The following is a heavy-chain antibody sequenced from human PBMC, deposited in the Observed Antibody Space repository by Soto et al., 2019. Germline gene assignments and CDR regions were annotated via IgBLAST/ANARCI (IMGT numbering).Heavy chain of an antibody. Sequence: ASVKVSCKASGYTFTSYDINWVRQATGQGLEWMGWMNPNSGNTGYAQKFQGRVTMTRNTSISTAYMELSSLRSEDTAVYYCARGRGYCSGGSCYSDYWGQGTLVTVSS. CDR1: GYTFTSYD. D-gene: IGHD2-15*01. V-gene: IGHV1-8*01. J-gene: IGHJ4*02. CDR3: ARGRGYCSGGSCYSDY. CDR2: MNPNSGNT.